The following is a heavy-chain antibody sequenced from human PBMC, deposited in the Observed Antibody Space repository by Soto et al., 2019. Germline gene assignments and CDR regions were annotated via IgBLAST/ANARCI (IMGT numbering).Heavy chain of an antibody. J-gene: IGHJ4*02. CDR2: ISYDGSNK. D-gene: IGHD6-6*01. CDR3: AKSIAAPVGFDY. V-gene: IGHV3-30*18. Sequence: GGSLRLSCAASGFTFSSYGMHWVRQAPGKGLEWVAVISYDGSNKYYADSVKGRFTISRDNSKNTLYLQMNSLRAEDTAVYYCAKSIAAPVGFDYWGQGTLVTVSS. CDR1: GFTFSSYG.